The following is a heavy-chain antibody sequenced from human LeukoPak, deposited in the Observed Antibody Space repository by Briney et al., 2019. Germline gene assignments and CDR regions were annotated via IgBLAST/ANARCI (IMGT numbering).Heavy chain of an antibody. CDR3: ARSRRDNYYYYYGMDV. J-gene: IGHJ6*02. V-gene: IGHV3-48*03. CDR1: GFTFSSYE. Sequence: GGSLRLSCAASGFTFSSYEMTWVRQAPGKGLEWVSNTSSSDTTIHYADSVKGRFTISRDNARNSLYLQVNSLRAEDTAVYYCARSRRDNYYYYYGMDVWGQGTTVTVSS. D-gene: IGHD5-24*01. CDR2: TSSSDTTI.